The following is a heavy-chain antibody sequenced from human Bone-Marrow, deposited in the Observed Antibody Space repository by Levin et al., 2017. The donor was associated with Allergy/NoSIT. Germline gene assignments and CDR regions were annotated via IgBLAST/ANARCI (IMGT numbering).Heavy chain of an antibody. Sequence: LSLTCATSGFVFTTYNMNWVRQAPGKGPECISYISTSSWTIYYADSVQGRFTISRDNANSSLYLQMNSLRVEDTAIYYCAREQPKGDDFVGPFDIWGQGTMVTVSS. CDR1: GFVFTTYN. J-gene: IGHJ3*02. CDR3: AREQPKGDDFVGPFDI. CDR2: ISTSSWTI. V-gene: IGHV3-48*01. D-gene: IGHD3-3*01.